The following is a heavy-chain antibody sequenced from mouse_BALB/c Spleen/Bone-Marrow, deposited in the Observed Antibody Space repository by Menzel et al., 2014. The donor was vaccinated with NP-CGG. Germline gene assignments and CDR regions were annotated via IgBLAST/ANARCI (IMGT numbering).Heavy chain of an antibody. CDR3: ARDSSGYFDY. CDR2: ISSGGSYT. D-gene: IGHD3-1*01. V-gene: IGHV5-9-4*01. J-gene: IGHJ2*01. Sequence: EVQLVESGGGLVKPGGSLKLSCAASGFTFSSYAMSWVRQSPEKRLEWVAEISSGGSYTYYPDTATGRFTISRDNAKNTLYLEMSSLRSEDTAMYYCARDSSGYFDYWGQGTTLTVSS. CDR1: GFTFSSYA.